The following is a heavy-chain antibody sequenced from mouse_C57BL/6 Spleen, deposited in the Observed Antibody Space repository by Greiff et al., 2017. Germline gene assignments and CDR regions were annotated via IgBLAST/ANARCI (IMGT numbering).Heavy chain of an antibody. V-gene: IGHV1-82*01. CDR2: IYPGDGDT. CDR3: ANDRGYVDY. D-gene: IGHD2-12*01. CDR1: GYAFSSSW. J-gene: IGHJ2*01. Sequence: VQLQQSGPELVKPGASVKISCKASGYAFSSSWMNWVKQRPGKGLEWIGRIYPGDGDTNDNGKFKGKATLTADKSSSTAYMQLSSLTSEDSAVYFCANDRGYVDYWGQGTTLTVSS.